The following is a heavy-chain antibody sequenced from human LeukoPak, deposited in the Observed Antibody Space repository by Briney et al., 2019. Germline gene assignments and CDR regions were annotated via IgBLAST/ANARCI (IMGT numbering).Heavy chain of an antibody. CDR3: ARDRAPQWLVRDAFDI. D-gene: IGHD6-19*01. Sequence: GASVKVSCKASGGTFSSYAISWVRQAPGQGLEWMGGIIPIFGTANYAQKFQGRVTITADESTSTACMELSSLRSEDTAVYYCARDRAPQWLVRDAFDIWGQGTMVTVSS. CDR2: IIPIFGTA. CDR1: GGTFSSYA. J-gene: IGHJ3*02. V-gene: IGHV1-69*13.